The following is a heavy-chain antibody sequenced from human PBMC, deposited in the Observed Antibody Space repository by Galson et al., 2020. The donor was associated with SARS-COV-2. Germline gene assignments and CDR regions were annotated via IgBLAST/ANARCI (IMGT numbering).Heavy chain of an antibody. D-gene: IGHD4-17*01. CDR3: AKDLGHEYGYYGPGGY. CDR1: GFTFSSYG. CDR2: IPYDGSTN. Sequence: GESLKISCAASGFTFSSYGMHWVRQAPGKGLEWVAIIPYDGSTNYYAHSEKGRFNISRDNSKNTLYLQMNSLRAEDTAVYYCAKDLGHEYGYYGPGGYWGQGTLVTVSS. J-gene: IGHJ4*02. V-gene: IGHV3-30*18.